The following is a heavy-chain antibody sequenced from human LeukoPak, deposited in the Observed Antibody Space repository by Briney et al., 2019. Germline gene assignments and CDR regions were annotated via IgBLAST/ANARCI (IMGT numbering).Heavy chain of an antibody. CDR2: INHSGST. CDR1: GGSFSGYY. CDR3: ARGGEVMNPEPRFDY. V-gene: IGHV4-34*01. Sequence: PSETLSLTCAVCGGSFSGYYWSWIRQPPGKGLEWIGEINHSGSTNYNPSLKSRVTISVDTSKNQFSLKLSSVTAADTAVYYCARGGEVMNPEPRFDYWGQGTLVTVSS. D-gene: IGHD3-16*01. J-gene: IGHJ4*02.